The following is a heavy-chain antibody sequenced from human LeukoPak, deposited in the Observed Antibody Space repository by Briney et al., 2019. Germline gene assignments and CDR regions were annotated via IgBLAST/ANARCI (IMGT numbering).Heavy chain of an antibody. CDR3: ARGGSSHVGTSEINWFDP. D-gene: IGHD7-27*01. Sequence: PSETLSLTCTVSGGSISSGGYYWSWIRQHPGKGLEWIGYIYYSGSTYYNPSLKSRVTISVDTSKNQFSLKLSSVTAADTAVYYCARGGSSHVGTSEINWFDPWGQGTLVTVSS. CDR2: IYYSGST. V-gene: IGHV4-31*03. CDR1: GGSISSGGYY. J-gene: IGHJ5*02.